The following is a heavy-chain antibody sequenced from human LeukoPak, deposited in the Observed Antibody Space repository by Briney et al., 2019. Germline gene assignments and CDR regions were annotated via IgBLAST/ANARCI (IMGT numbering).Heavy chain of an antibody. CDR2: INPNSGGT. Sequence: ASVKVSCKASEYTFTGYYMHWVRQAPGQGLEWMGWINPNSGGTKYAEKFQDRVTMTSDTSIGTAYIELSRLRSDDTAVYFCARESLGGAGGRMDVWGQGTTVTVSS. D-gene: IGHD3-10*01. V-gene: IGHV1-2*02. CDR1: EYTFTGYY. CDR3: ARESLGGAGGRMDV. J-gene: IGHJ6*02.